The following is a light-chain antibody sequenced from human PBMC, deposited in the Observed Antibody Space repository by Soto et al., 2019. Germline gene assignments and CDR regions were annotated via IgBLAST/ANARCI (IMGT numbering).Light chain of an antibody. CDR2: EVS. CDR1: SSDVGGYNY. Sequence: QSALTQPASVSGSPGQSIPISCTGTSSDVGGYNYVSWYQQHPGKAPKLMIYEVSNRPSGVSNRFSGSKSDNTASLTISGLQAEDEADYYCSSYTSSSTYVFGTGTKLTVL. CDR3: SSYTSSSTYV. J-gene: IGLJ1*01. V-gene: IGLV2-14*01.